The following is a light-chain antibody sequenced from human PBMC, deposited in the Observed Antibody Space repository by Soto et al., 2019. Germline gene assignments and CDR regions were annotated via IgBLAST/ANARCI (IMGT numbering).Light chain of an antibody. Sequence: QSVLTQSASVSGSPGQPITISCTGTSSDVGGYNYVSWYQQHPGKAPKLMIYEVSNRPSGVSNRFSGSKSGNTASLTISGLQAEDEADYYCSSYTSSSTLVFGTGTKVTVL. J-gene: IGLJ1*01. CDR2: EVS. CDR1: SSDVGGYNY. V-gene: IGLV2-14*01. CDR3: SSYTSSSTLV.